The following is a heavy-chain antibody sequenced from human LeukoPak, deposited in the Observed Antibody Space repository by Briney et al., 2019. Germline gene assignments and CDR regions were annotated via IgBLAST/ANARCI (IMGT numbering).Heavy chain of an antibody. D-gene: IGHD6-19*01. Sequence: PGGSLRLSCAASGFTFSSYAMHWVRRAPGKGLEWVAFIRYDGSNKHYADSVKGRFTISRDNSKNTLYLQMNSLRAEDTALYYCAKVVVAGSGLSVGPDYWGQGTLVTVSS. CDR1: GFTFSSYA. V-gene: IGHV3-30*02. CDR2: IRYDGSNK. CDR3: AKVVVAGSGLSVGPDY. J-gene: IGHJ4*02.